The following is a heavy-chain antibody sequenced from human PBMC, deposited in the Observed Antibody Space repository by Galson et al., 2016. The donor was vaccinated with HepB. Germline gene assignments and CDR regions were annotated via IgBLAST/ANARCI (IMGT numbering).Heavy chain of an antibody. D-gene: IGHD3-10*01. Sequence: LRLSCAASKFTVSDNYMSWVRQAPGKGLEWVSLISGDGVTYYADSVKGRFTILRDHSDNSLYLQMNSLRAEDTAVYYCARRRGNTNFDYWGQGTLVTVSS. CDR2: ISGDGVT. CDR3: ARRRGNTNFDY. J-gene: IGHJ4*02. CDR1: KFTVSDNY. V-gene: IGHV3-53*01.